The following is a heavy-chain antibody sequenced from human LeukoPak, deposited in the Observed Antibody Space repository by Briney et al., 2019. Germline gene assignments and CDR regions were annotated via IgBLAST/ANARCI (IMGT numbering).Heavy chain of an antibody. CDR2: ISTSGHT. CDR3: AKPMNYYDSTAYNPFDY. Sequence: PGGSLRLSCAASGFTFNSYAMSWVRQAPGKGLEWVSGISTSGHTYYADSVKGRFTISRDNSKNTLYLQMNSLRAEDTAVYYCAKPMNYYDSTAYNPFDYWGQGTLVTVSS. J-gene: IGHJ4*02. V-gene: IGHV3-23*01. D-gene: IGHD3-22*01. CDR1: GFTFNSYA.